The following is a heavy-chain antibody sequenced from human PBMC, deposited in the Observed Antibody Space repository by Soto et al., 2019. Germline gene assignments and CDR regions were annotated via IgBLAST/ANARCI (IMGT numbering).Heavy chain of an antibody. Sequence: GGSLRLSCAASGFTFSSYAMSWVRQAPGKGLEWVSAIRGSGGSTYYADSVKGRFTISRDNSKNTLYLQMNSLRAEDTAVYYCAKELSLPFYYGSGSSNWFDPWGQGTLVTVSS. J-gene: IGHJ5*02. V-gene: IGHV3-23*01. CDR2: IRGSGGST. D-gene: IGHD3-10*01. CDR3: AKELSLPFYYGSGSSNWFDP. CDR1: GFTFSSYA.